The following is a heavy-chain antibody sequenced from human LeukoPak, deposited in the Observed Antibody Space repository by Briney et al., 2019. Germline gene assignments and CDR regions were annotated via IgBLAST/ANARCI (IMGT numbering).Heavy chain of an antibody. CDR2: IYYSGST. CDR1: GGSISSSSYY. Sequence: SETLSLTCTVSGGSISSSSYYWGWIRQPPGKGLEWIGSIYYSGSTYHNPSLKSRVTISVDTSKNQFSLKLSSVTAADTAVYYCARHKEDYGSSSVGGDYWGQGTLVTVSS. V-gene: IGHV4-39*01. D-gene: IGHD6-6*01. CDR3: ARHKEDYGSSSVGGDY. J-gene: IGHJ4*02.